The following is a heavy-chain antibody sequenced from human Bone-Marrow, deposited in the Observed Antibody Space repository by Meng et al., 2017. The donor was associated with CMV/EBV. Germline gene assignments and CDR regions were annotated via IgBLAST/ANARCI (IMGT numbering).Heavy chain of an antibody. CDR3: ARQSLRDFDWADFDY. V-gene: IGHV3-66*04. CDR1: GFSVSYNY. D-gene: IGHD3-9*01. Sequence: GGSLRLSCAASGFSVSYNYMNWVRQAPGKGLEWVSVIYSGGSTNYADSVKGRFIISRDISKNTLYLQMNSLRAEDTAVYYCARQSLRDFDWADFDYWGQGTLVTVSS. CDR2: IYSGGST. J-gene: IGHJ4*02.